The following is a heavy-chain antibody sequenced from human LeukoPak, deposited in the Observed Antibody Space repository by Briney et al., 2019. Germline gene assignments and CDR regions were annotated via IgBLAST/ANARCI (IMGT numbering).Heavy chain of an antibody. Sequence: GESLQISCKGSGYSFTVYWIGWVRQMPGKGLEWMGIIYPGDSDTRYSPSFQGQVTISADKSISTAYLQWSSLRASDTAMYYCARGPYCTGANCPFDYWGQGTLVTVSS. J-gene: IGHJ4*02. CDR1: GYSFTVYW. CDR3: ARGPYCTGANCPFDY. V-gene: IGHV5-51*01. D-gene: IGHD2-8*02. CDR2: IYPGDSDT.